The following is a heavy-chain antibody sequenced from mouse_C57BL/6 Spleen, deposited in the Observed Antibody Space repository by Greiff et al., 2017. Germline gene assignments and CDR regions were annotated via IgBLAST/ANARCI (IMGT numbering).Heavy chain of an antibody. D-gene: IGHD3-3*01. CDR1: GYTFTSYW. V-gene: IGHV1-69*01. Sequence: VQLQQPGAELVMPGASVKLSCKASGYTFTSYWMHWVKQRPGQGLEWIGEIDPSDSYTNYNQKFKGKSTLTVDKSSSTAYMQLSSLTSEDSAVNYCARSTRDYFDYWGQGTTLTVSS. CDR2: IDPSDSYT. CDR3: ARSTRDYFDY. J-gene: IGHJ2*01.